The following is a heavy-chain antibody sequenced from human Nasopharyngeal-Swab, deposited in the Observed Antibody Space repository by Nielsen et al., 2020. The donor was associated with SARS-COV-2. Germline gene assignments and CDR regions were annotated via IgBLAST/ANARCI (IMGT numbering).Heavy chain of an antibody. J-gene: IGHJ4*02. D-gene: IGHD3-10*01. CDR1: GFTFSSYG. V-gene: IGHV3-33*01. CDR2: IWYDGSNK. Sequence: GGSLRLSCAASGFTFSSYGMHWVRQAPGKGLEWVAVIWYDGSNKYYADSVKGRFTISRDNSKNTLYLQMNSLRAEDTAVYYCARDTPLGYYGSGSYENGTDYWGQGTLVTASS. CDR3: ARDTPLGYYGSGSYENGTDY.